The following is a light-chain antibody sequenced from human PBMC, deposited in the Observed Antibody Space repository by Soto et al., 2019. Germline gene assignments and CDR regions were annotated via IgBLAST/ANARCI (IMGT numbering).Light chain of an antibody. CDR1: QSVSSSD. CDR2: GAS. J-gene: IGKJ1*01. Sequence: EVVLTQSPGTLSLSPGERATLSCRASQSVSSSDLAWYQQKPGQAPRLLISGASSRATGIPDRFSGSGSGTDFPLTISRLGPEDFAVFYCQQYGTSPPTFGQGTKVEI. CDR3: QQYGTSPPT. V-gene: IGKV3-20*01.